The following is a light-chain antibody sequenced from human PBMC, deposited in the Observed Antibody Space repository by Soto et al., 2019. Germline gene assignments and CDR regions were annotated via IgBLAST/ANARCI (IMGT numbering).Light chain of an antibody. Sequence: SPSYVSASFGYVVHMPCRASQSVSSSLAWYQQKPGQAPRLLIYGASTRPSGIPARFSGSGSGTEFTLTISSLQSEDFAVYYCQQYNNWPLTFGGGTKVDIK. V-gene: IGKV3-15*01. CDR2: GAS. CDR3: QQYNNWPLT. J-gene: IGKJ4*01. CDR1: QSVSSS.